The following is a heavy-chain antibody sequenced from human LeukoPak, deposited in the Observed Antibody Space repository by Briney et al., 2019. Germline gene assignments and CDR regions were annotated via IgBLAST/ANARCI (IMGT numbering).Heavy chain of an antibody. CDR1: GFTFSRNW. CDR3: AKIDAY. Sequence: QSGGSLRLSCAASGFTFSRNWMHCVRQAPGKGLVWVSRINSDGSITNYAASVKGRFTNSRDNAKNTLDLQMGSLRAEDTAVYYCAKIDAYWGQGTLVTVSS. V-gene: IGHV3-74*01. J-gene: IGHJ4*02. CDR2: INSDGSIT.